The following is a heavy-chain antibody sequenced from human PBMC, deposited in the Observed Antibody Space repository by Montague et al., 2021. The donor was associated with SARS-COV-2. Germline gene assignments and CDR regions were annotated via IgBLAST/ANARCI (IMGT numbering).Heavy chain of an antibody. V-gene: IGHV4-4*07. CDR1: GGSISSYY. D-gene: IGHD6-19*01. J-gene: IGHJ6*02. CDR3: ARDGSAVAGLPRSYGLDV. Sequence: SETLSLTCTVSGGSISSYYWSWIRQPAGKGLEWIGRTYTSGSTNYNPSLKSRVTMSVDTSKSQFSLKLSSVTAADTAVYYCARDGSAVAGLPRSYGLDVWGQGTTVTVS. CDR2: TYTSGST.